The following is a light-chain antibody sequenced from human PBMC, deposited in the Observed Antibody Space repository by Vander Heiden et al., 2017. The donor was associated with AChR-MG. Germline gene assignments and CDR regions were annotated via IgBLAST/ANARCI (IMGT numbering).Light chain of an antibody. CDR2: EGS. J-gene: IGLJ3*02. CDR1: RSDLGGDNL. V-gene: IGLV2-23*01. CDR3: CSYGGSSWV. Sequence: QSALTQPAPVSGSPGESITLSCTVTRSDLGGDNLVSWYQQHPGKAHKVMIYEGSKRPSGVSNRFSGSKSGNTASLTISGLQAEDEADYYCCSYGGSSWVFGGGTKLTVL.